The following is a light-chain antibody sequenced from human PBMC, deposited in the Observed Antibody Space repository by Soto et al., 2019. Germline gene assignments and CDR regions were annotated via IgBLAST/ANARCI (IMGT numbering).Light chain of an antibody. V-gene: IGKV3-20*01. J-gene: IGKJ2*01. CDR1: QSVSSSSY. Sequence: EIVLTQSPGTLSLSPGERATLSCRASQSVSSSSYLAWYQQKPGQAPRLLIYGASSRATGIPDRFRGSGSATDFTLTISRPEPEDLAVYYCRQYGSSPSYTFGQGTKLEIK. CDR3: RQYGSSPSYT. CDR2: GAS.